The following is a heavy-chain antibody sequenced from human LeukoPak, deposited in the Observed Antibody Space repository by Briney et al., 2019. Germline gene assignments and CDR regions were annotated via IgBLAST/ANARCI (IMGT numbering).Heavy chain of an antibody. Sequence: SEPLSLTCTVCGGSVSSGSYYWSWIRQPPGKGLEWIGYIYYSGSTNYTPSLKSRVTISVDTSKNQFSLKLSSVTAADTAVYYCARDGSRSSSSWYPFDYWGQGTLVTVSS. D-gene: IGHD6-13*01. CDR1: GGSVSSGSYY. CDR2: IYYSGST. V-gene: IGHV4-61*01. CDR3: ARDGSRSSSSWYPFDY. J-gene: IGHJ4*02.